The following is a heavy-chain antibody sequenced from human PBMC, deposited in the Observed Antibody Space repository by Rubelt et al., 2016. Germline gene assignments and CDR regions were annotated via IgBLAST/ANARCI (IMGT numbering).Heavy chain of an antibody. Sequence: QVQLQQWGAGLLKPSETLSLTCAVYGGSFSDYYWTWIRQPPGTGLEWIGEINHSGSTNYNSSLKSRATIPVDTSKSQFSLRLNSVTAADTALYYCTRGGSSSHFPYFDYWGQEILVTVSS. V-gene: IGHV4-34*01. J-gene: IGHJ4*02. D-gene: IGHD6-13*01. CDR2: INHSGST. CDR3: TRGGSSSHFPYFDY. CDR1: GGSFSDYY.